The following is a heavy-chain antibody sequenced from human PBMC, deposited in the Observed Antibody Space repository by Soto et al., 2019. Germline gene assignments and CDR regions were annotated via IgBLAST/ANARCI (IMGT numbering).Heavy chain of an antibody. D-gene: IGHD5-18*01. Sequence: QVQLVQSGAEVKKPGASVKVSCRASGYTFISYYIHWVRQAPGQGLEWMGLINPSDAYTDYAQKFQGRVTLIRDTSTSIVYMELRSLRSEDTAIYYCARDHVDTPMNNFDYWGQGTLVTVSS. CDR2: INPSDAYT. V-gene: IGHV1-46*01. CDR1: GYTFISYY. J-gene: IGHJ4*02. CDR3: ARDHVDTPMNNFDY.